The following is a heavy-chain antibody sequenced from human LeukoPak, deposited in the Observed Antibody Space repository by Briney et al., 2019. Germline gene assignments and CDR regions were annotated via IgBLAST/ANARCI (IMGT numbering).Heavy chain of an antibody. J-gene: IGHJ6*02. CDR1: GFTFSSYG. CDR3: AKDLSSSWYPNLSYYYYGMDV. D-gene: IGHD6-13*01. Sequence: GGSLRLSCAASGFTFSSYGMHWARQAPGKGLEWVAVISYDGSNKYYADSVKGRFTISRDNSKNTLYLQMNSLRAEDTAVYYCAKDLSSSWYPNLSYYYYGMDVWGQGTTVTVSS. CDR2: ISYDGSNK. V-gene: IGHV3-30*18.